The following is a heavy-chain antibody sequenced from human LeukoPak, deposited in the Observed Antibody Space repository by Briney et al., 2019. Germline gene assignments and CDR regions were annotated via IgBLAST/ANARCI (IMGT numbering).Heavy chain of an antibody. Sequence: GGSLRLSCAASGFTFSSYAMSWVRQAPGKGLEWVSAISGSGGSTYYADSVKGRFTISRDNSKNTLYLQMNSLRAEDTAVYYCAKDTTLSVRGVIISELIPDDYWGQGTLVTVSS. CDR2: ISGSGGST. J-gene: IGHJ4*02. CDR3: AKDTTLSVRGVIISELIPDDY. V-gene: IGHV3-23*01. D-gene: IGHD3-10*01. CDR1: GFTFSSYA.